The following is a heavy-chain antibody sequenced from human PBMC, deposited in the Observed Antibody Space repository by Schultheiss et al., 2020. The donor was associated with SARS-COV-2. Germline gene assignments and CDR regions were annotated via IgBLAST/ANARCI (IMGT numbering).Heavy chain of an antibody. CDR3: ARGYCSSTSCHFDI. D-gene: IGHD2-2*01. CDR2: INHSGST. V-gene: IGHV4-61*08. CDR1: GGSISSGGYY. Sequence: SETLSLTCTVSGGSISSGGYYWSWIRQPPGKGLEWIGEINHSGSTNYNPSLKSRVTISVDTSKNQFSLKLSSVTAADTAVYYCARGYCSSTSCHFDIWGQGTMVTVSS. J-gene: IGHJ3*02.